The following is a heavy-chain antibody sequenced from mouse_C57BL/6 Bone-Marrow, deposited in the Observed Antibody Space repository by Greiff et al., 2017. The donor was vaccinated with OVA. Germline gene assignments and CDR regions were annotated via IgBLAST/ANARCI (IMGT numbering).Heavy chain of an antibody. CDR2: IDPENGDT. J-gene: IGHJ3*01. D-gene: IGHD1-1*01. CDR3: TTNYYYGSSYVWFAY. Sequence: VQLQQSGAELVRPGASVKLSCTASGFTIKDDYMHWVKQRPEQGLEWIGWIDPENGDTEYASKFQGKATITADTSSTTAYRQLSSLTSEDTAVYYCTTNYYYGSSYVWFAYWGQGTLVTVSA. CDR1: GFTIKDDY. V-gene: IGHV14-4*01.